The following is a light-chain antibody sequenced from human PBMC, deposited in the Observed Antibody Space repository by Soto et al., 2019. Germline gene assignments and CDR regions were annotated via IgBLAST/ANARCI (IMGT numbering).Light chain of an antibody. J-gene: IGKJ1*01. V-gene: IGKV3-20*01. CDR2: DAS. CDR1: RSLSSDY. CDR3: QQFSDSPRS. Sequence: VKTQSPATLSVSPGERATHSCRASRSLSSDYSVWYQQKPREAPRILFYDASRSATGTPDRCSVSGSGTDYTLTISRLEPEDVAVYYCQQFSDSPRSFGQGTKVDIK.